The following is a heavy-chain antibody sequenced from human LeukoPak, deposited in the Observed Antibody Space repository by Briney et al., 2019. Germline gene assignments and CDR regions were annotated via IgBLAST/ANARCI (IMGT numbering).Heavy chain of an antibody. J-gene: IGHJ4*02. CDR3: ARTNYYGSGSYFPYYFDY. CDR1: GGSISSGGYN. Sequence: SQTLSLTCTVSGGSISSGGYNWSWHRQHPGKGVEWIGYIYYSGRTYYNPSLKSRVTISVDTSKNQFSLKLSSVTAADTAVYYCARTNYYGSGSYFPYYFDYWGQGTLVTVSS. D-gene: IGHD3-10*01. CDR2: IYYSGRT. V-gene: IGHV4-31*03.